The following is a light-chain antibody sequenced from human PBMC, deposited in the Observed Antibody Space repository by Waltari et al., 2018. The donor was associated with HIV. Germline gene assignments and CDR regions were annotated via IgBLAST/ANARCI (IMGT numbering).Light chain of an antibody. Sequence: QSALTQPASVSGSPGQSITISCTGTNSDVGGYNYVSWYQQPPGKAPKLMIYDVSNRPSGVSNLFSGSKSGNTASLTISGLQAEDEADYYCSSYTSSNTLPYVFGTGTKVTVL. J-gene: IGLJ1*01. V-gene: IGLV2-14*03. CDR3: SSYTSSNTLPYV. CDR2: DVS. CDR1: NSDVGGYNY.